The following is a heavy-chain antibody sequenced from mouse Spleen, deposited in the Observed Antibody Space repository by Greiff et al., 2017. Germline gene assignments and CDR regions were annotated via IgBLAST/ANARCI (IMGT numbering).Heavy chain of an antibody. CDR3: TRTTATAY. CDR1: GYTFTDYE. Sequence: VQLQQSGAELVRPGASVTLSCKASGYTFTDYEMHWVKQTPVHGLEWIGAIDPETGGTAYNQKFKGKAILTADKSSSTAYMELRSLTSEDSAVYYCTRTTATAYWGQGTLVTVSA. CDR2: IDPETGGT. J-gene: IGHJ3*01. D-gene: IGHD1-2*01. V-gene: IGHV1-15*01.